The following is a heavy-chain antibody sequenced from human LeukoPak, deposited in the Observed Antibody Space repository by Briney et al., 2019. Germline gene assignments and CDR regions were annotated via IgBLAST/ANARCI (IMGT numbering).Heavy chain of an antibody. D-gene: IGHD4-17*01. Sequence: GGSLRLSCAASGFTFSSYATSWVRQAPGKGLEWASAISGSGGSTYYADSVKGRFTISRDNSKNTLYLQMNSLRAEDTAVYYCAKGLYGDYVDYWGQGTLVTVSS. V-gene: IGHV3-23*01. CDR3: AKGLYGDYVDY. CDR1: GFTFSSYA. CDR2: ISGSGGST. J-gene: IGHJ4*02.